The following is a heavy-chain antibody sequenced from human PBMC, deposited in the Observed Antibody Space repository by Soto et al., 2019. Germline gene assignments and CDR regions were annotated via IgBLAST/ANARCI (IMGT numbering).Heavy chain of an antibody. CDR1: GGSVSSGSYY. CDR3: ARGLGRWLHSDF. V-gene: IGHV4-61*01. Sequence: SETLSLTCTVSGGSVSSGSYYWSWIRQPPGKGLEWIGYIHYSGTTNYNPSLKSRVTMSLDMSKNQFSLKLTSVSAADTAVYYCARGLGRWLHSDFWGQGTLVTVSS. D-gene: IGHD5-12*01. J-gene: IGHJ4*02. CDR2: IHYSGTT.